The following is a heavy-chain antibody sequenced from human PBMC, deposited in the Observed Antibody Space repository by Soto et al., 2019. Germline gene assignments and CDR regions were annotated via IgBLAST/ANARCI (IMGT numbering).Heavy chain of an antibody. J-gene: IGHJ4*02. CDR2: INHSGST. V-gene: IGHV4-34*01. CDR3: ARPTAYDFFYFDY. Sequence: SETLSLTCAVYGGSFSGYYWSWIRQPPGKGLEWIGEINHSGSTNYNPSLKSRVTISVDTSKNQFSLKLSSVTAADTAVYYCARPTAYDFFYFDYWGQGTLVTVSS. D-gene: IGHD3-3*01. CDR1: GGSFSGYY.